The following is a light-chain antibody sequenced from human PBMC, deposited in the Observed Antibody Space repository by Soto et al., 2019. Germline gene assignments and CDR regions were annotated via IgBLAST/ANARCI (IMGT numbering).Light chain of an antibody. V-gene: IGKV1-6*01. CDR3: QQRSNWPPD. CDR1: QGIRND. J-gene: IGKJ5*01. CDR2: KAS. Sequence: IQMTQSPSSLSASVGDRVTITCRASQGIRNDLGWYQQKPGKAPKLLIYKASTLKSGVPSRFSGSGSGTDFTLTISSLEPEDFAVYYCQQRSNWPPDFGQGTRLEIK.